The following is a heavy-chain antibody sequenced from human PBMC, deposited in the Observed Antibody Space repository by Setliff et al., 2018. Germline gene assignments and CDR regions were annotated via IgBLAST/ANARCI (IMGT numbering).Heavy chain of an antibody. V-gene: IGHV4-61*09. CDR3: AREGRSSTRGWYMDA. Sequence: SETLSLTCTVSGDPMSSRRYYWAWIRQPAGKGLEWIGQIYTSWSTNYNPSLKSRATISVDTSKNQFSLKLTSMTAADTAVYFCAREGRSSTRGWYMDAWGKGTSVTVSS. D-gene: IGHD2-2*01. CDR1: GDPMSSRRYY. J-gene: IGHJ6*03. CDR2: IYTSWST.